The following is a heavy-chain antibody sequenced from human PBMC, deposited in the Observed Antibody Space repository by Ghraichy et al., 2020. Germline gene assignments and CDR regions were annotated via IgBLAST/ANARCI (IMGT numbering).Heavy chain of an antibody. V-gene: IGHV2-5*01. Sequence: SGPTLVKPTQTLTLTCTFSGFSLSTSGVGVGWIRQPPGKALEWLALIYWNDDKRYSPSLKSRLTITKDTSKNQVVLTMTNMDPVDTATYYCAHLSGFGYYDFWSGYFDAFDIWGQGTMVTVSS. CDR3: AHLSGFGYYDFWSGYFDAFDI. J-gene: IGHJ3*02. D-gene: IGHD3-3*01. CDR1: GFSLSTSGVG. CDR2: IYWNDDK.